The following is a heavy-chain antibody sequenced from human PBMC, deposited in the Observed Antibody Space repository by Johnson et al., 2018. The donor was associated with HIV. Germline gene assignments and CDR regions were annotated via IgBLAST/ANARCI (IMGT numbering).Heavy chain of an antibody. D-gene: IGHD1-1*01. CDR3: AKPSTESAFDI. Sequence: DGSHKYYADSVKGRFTISRDNSKNTLYLQMNSLRAEDTAVYYCAKPSTESAFDIWGQGTMVTVSS. J-gene: IGHJ3*02. V-gene: IGHV3-33*06. CDR2: DGSHK.